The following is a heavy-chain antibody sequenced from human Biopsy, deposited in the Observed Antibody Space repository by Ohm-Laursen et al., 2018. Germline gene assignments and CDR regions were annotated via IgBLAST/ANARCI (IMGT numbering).Heavy chain of an antibody. J-gene: IGHJ2*01. CDR3: ASAGYNPDWNFDL. CDR1: GGPIDSYY. CDR2: IYFTGRT. D-gene: IGHD5-24*01. V-gene: IGHV4-59*07. Sequence: PSDTLSLTCAVSGGPIDSYYWSWIRQPPGKALEWIGYIYFTGRTSYNPSLKSRVTMSVSTSKKQFSLRLSSVTAADTAVYYCASAGYNPDWNFDLWGRGTRVTVSS.